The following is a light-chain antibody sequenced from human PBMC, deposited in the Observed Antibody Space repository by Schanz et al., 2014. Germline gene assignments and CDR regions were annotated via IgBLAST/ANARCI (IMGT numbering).Light chain of an antibody. J-gene: IGLJ3*02. CDR1: SSDVGNYNY. CDR2: DVS. CDR3: CSYAGSSTLGV. V-gene: IGLV2-11*01. Sequence: QSALTQPRSVSGSPGQSVTISCTGTSSDVGNYNYVSWYQRHPGKAPKLIIYDVSKRPSGVPDRLSGSKSGNTASLTISGLQAEDEDDYYCCSYAGSSTLGVFGGGTKLTVL.